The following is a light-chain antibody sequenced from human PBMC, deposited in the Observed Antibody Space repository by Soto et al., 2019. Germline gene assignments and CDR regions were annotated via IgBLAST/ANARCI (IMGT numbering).Light chain of an antibody. CDR2: GAS. Sequence: EIGLTQSPGTVSLSPGDRATLSCRASQTITRSSLAWYQQTPGQGPRLLIFGASIRATGVPPRFSGSRSGTDFTLTISSVEPEDFALYYCHQRNTFGQGTRLEIK. CDR3: HQRNT. J-gene: IGKJ5*01. V-gene: IGKV3D-20*02. CDR1: QTITRSS.